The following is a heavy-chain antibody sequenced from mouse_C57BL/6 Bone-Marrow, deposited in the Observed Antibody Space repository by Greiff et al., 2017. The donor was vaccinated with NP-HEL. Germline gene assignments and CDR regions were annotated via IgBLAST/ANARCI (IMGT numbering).Heavy chain of an antibody. Sequence: EVMLVESGAELVRPGSSVKMSCKTSGYTFTSYGINWVKQRPGQGLEWIGYIYIGNGYTEYNEKFKGKATLTSDTSSSTAYMQLSSLTSEDSAIYFCASTDGYYLAWFAYWGQGTLVTVSA. J-gene: IGHJ3*01. V-gene: IGHV1-58*01. CDR2: IYIGNGYT. D-gene: IGHD2-3*01. CDR1: GYTFTSYG. CDR3: ASTDGYYLAWFAY.